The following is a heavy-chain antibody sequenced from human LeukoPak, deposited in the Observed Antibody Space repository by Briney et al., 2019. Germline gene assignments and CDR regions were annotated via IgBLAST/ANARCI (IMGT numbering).Heavy chain of an antibody. Sequence: GGSLRLSCAASGFTFNIYEINWVRQAPGKGLEWVGRIKSKTDGGTTDYAAPVKGRFTISRDDSKNTLYLQMNSLKTEDTAVYYCTTDTYSYGGLDYWGQGTLVTVSS. D-gene: IGHD5-18*01. CDR2: IKSKTDGGTT. CDR1: GFTFNIYE. J-gene: IGHJ4*02. CDR3: TTDTYSYGGLDY. V-gene: IGHV3-15*01.